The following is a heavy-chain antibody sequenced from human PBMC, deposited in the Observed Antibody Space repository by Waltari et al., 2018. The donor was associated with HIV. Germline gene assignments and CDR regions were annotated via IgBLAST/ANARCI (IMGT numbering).Heavy chain of an antibody. D-gene: IGHD3-22*01. J-gene: IGHJ4*02. CDR1: GFTFSSHL. Sequence: EVQLVESGGGLVQPGESLRLSWAASGFTFSSHLMSCVRQAPGKGLEWVANIKPDGSETYYVDSVKGRFTISRDNAKTSLYLQMNSLRAEDTAVYFCAREYFYESSGYYYRSTFDYWGQGTLVTVSS. V-gene: IGHV3-7*01. CDR2: IKPDGSET. CDR3: AREYFYESSGYYYRSTFDY.